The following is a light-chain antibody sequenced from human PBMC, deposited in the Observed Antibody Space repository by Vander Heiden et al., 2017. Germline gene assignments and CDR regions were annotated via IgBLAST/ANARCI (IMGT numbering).Light chain of an antibody. V-gene: IGKV3-20*01. CDR1: QSVSSSY. J-gene: IGKJ2*01. CDR3: QQYGSSPMYT. Sequence: IVLTQSPGTLSLSPGERATLSCRASQSVSSSYLAWYQQKPGQAPRLLIYGASSRATGIPDRFSGSGSGTDFTLTISRLEPEDFAVYYCQQYGSSPMYTFGQGTNLEIK. CDR2: GAS.